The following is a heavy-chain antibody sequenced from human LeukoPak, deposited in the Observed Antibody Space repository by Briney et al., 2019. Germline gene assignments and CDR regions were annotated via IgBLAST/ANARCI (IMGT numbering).Heavy chain of an antibody. CDR3: AKHSTVITTPADY. D-gene: IGHD4-11*01. CDR1: GFTFSSYA. CDR2: ISSGGTAR. Sequence: GGSLRLSCAASGFTFSSYAMSWVRQAPGKGLEWVSGISSGGTARYYTDSVKGRFTISRDFSKSTLYLQMNSLRAEDTAIYYCAKHSTVITTPADYWGQGSLVTVSS. V-gene: IGHV3-23*01. J-gene: IGHJ4*02.